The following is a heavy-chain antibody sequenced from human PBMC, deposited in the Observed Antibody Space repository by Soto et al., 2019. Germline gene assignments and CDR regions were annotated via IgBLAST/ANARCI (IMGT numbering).Heavy chain of an antibody. J-gene: IGHJ6*02. CDR2: IIHSEST. CDR1: GGSFSAYY. V-gene: IGHV4-34*12. D-gene: IGHD1-26*01. CDR3: ARQRPTDGRWEFANYYGMDV. Sequence: SETLSLTCAVYGGSFSAYYWSWVRQPPGKGLEWIGEIIHSESTKYNPSLKSRVTISVDTSKNQFSLKLSSVTAADTAVHYCARQRPTDGRWEFANYYGMDVWGQGTPVTVSS.